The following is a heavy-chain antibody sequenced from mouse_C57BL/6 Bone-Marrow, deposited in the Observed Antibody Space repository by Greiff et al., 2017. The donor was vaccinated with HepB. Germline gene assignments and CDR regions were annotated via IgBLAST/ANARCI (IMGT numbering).Heavy chain of an antibody. D-gene: IGHD1-1*01. CDR1: GFTFGSYA. V-gene: IGHV5-4*03. CDR3: ARAPYGSSEAWFAY. CDR2: ISDGGSYT. J-gene: IGHJ3*01. Sequence: EVKLVESGGGLVKPGGSLKLSCAASGFTFGSYAMSWVRQTPEKRLEWVATISDGGSYTYYPDNVKGRFTISRDNAKNNLYLQMSHLKSEDTAMYYCARAPYGSSEAWFAYWGQGTLVTVSA.